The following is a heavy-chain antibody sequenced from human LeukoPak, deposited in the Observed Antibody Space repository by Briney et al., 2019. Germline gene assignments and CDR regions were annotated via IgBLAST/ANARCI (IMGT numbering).Heavy chain of an antibody. CDR2: ISYDGSNK. V-gene: IGHV3-30-3*01. D-gene: IGHD3-22*01. CDR1: GFTFSSYA. J-gene: IGHJ4*02. Sequence: GGSLRLSCAASGFTFSSYAMHWVRQAPGKGLEWVAVISYDGSNKYYADSVKGRFTISRDNSKNTLYLQMNSLRAEDTAVYYCACLPHDHYDSSGYPLYWGQGTLVTVSS. CDR3: ACLPHDHYDSSGYPLY.